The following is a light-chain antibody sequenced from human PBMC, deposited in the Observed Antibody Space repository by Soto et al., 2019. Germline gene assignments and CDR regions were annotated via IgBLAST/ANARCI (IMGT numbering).Light chain of an antibody. CDR1: QGIRND. CDR2: AAS. J-gene: IGKJ1*01. Sequence: AIQMTQSPSSLSASVGDRVTITCRASQGIRNDLGWYQQKPGKAPKLLIYAASSLQSGVPSRFSGSGSGTDFTLTISSLQREDFATYYCQQSYSTSWTFGQGTKVDIK. CDR3: QQSYSTSWT. V-gene: IGKV1-6*01.